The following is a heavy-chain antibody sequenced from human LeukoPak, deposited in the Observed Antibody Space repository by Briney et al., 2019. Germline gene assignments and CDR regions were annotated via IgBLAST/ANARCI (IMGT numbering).Heavy chain of an antibody. CDR3: ANNWSFH. V-gene: IGHV3-30-3*01. CDR2: ISYDGSNK. D-gene: IGHD2/OR15-2a*01. J-gene: IGHJ4*02. CDR1: GFTFSSYA. Sequence: GGSLRLSCAASGFTFSSYAMHWVRQAPGKGLEWVAVISYDGSNKYYADSVKGRFTISRDNSKNTLYLQMNSLRAEDTAVYYCANNWSFHWGQGTLVTVSS.